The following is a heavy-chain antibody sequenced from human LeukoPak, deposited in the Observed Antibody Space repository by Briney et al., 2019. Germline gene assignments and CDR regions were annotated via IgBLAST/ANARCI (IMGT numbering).Heavy chain of an antibody. J-gene: IGHJ4*02. CDR1: GYTFNTYG. V-gene: IGHV1-18*01. Sequence: GASVKVSCKASGYTFNTYGISWVRQAPGQGLEWMGWISTYNGDAIYVQNLQGRVTMTTDTSTSTAYMELMSLRSDDTAVYYCLRDAQRPRLTPDYWGQGTLVTVSS. D-gene: IGHD6-25*01. CDR3: LRDAQRPRLTPDY. CDR2: ISTYNGDA.